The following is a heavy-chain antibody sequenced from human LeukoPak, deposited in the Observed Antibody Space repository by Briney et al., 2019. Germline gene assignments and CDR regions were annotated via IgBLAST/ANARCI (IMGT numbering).Heavy chain of an antibody. CDR3: ARSRFYLDY. CDR2: MSSTSIYI. CDR1: GFTFSTYS. V-gene: IGHV3-21*01. Sequence: GGSLRLSCAASGFTFSTYSMNWVRQAPGKGLEWVSSMSSTSIYIYYTDSVKGRFTISRDNAKNSLYLQMNSLRAEDTAVYYCARSRFYLDYWGQGTLVTVSS. J-gene: IGHJ4*02.